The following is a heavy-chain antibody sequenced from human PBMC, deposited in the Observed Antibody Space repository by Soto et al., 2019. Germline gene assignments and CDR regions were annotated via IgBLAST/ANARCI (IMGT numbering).Heavy chain of an antibody. CDR3: ARGDNWNPSWFDP. J-gene: IGHJ5*02. Sequence: LRLSCAASGFTFSSYWMSWVRQAPGKGLEWVANIKQDGSEKYYVDSVKGRFTISRDNAKNSLYLQMNSLRAEDTAVYYCARGDNWNPSWFDPWGQGTLVTVSS. CDR2: IKQDGSEK. D-gene: IGHD1-20*01. CDR1: GFTFSSYW. V-gene: IGHV3-7*03.